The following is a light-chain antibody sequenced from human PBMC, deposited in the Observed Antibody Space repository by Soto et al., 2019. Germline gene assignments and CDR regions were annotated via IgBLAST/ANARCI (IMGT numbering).Light chain of an antibody. CDR3: AAWDDSVHAGL. J-gene: IGLJ3*02. V-gene: IGLV1-44*01. CDR2: SSD. CDR1: SSNIGANP. Sequence: QSVLTQPPSASETPGQTVYISCSGSSSNIGANPVNWYQQLPGTAPKLLIYSSDQRPTGVPDRFSGSKSDTSASLAISGLHSEDEAAYYCAAWDDSVHAGLFGEGTKVTVL.